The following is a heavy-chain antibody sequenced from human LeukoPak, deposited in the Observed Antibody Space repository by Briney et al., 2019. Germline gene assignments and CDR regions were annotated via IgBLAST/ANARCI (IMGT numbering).Heavy chain of an antibody. J-gene: IGHJ4*02. V-gene: IGHV3-30*02. Sequence: PGGSLRLSCAASGFTFSSYGMHWVRQAPGKGLEWVAFIRYDGSNKYYADSVKGRFTISRDNSKNTLYLQMNSLRAEDTAVYYCAKDIGWQWPIRGIDYWGQGTLVTVSS. CDR2: IRYDGSNK. CDR3: AKDIGWQWPIRGIDY. CDR1: GFTFSSYG. D-gene: IGHD6-19*01.